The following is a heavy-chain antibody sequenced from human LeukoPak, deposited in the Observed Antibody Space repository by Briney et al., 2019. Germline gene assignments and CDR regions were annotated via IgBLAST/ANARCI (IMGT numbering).Heavy chain of an antibody. CDR2: FYYSGST. Sequence: SETLSLTCTVSGGSVSSGRYYWSWIRQPPGKGLEWIGYFYYSGSTNYNPSLKTRVTISVDTSKNQFSLKVSSVTAADTAVYYCARDYRWQFDYWGQGTLVTVSS. CDR1: GGSVSSGRYY. CDR3: ARDYRWQFDY. J-gene: IGHJ4*02. D-gene: IGHD5-24*01. V-gene: IGHV4-61*01.